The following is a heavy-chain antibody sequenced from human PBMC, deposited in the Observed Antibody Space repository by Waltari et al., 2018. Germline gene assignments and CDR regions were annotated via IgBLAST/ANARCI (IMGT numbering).Heavy chain of an antibody. J-gene: IGHJ4*02. V-gene: IGHV3-11*06. D-gene: IGHD1-20*01. CDR2: TSSSSSYT. CDR1: GFTFSDYY. CDR3: ARDLNWNGRVFDY. Sequence: QVQLVESGGGLVKPGGSLRLSCAASGFTFSDYYMSWIRQAPGKGREWVSYTSSSSSYTNYADSVKGRFTISRDNAKNSLYLQMNSLRAEDTAVYYCARDLNWNGRVFDYWGQGTLVTVSS.